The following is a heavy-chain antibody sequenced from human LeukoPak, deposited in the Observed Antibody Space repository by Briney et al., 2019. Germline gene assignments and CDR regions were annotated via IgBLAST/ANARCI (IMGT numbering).Heavy chain of an antibody. V-gene: IGHV4-34*01. CDR3: ARGGVDSSGYYRYYYYYMDV. Sequence: SETLSLTCAVYGGSFSGYYWSWIRQPPGKGLEWIGEINHSGSTNYNPSLKSRVTISVDTSKNQFSLKLSSVTAADTAVYYCARGGVDSSGYYRYYYYYMDVWGKGTTVTVSS. CDR1: GGSFSGYY. CDR2: INHSGST. D-gene: IGHD3-22*01. J-gene: IGHJ6*03.